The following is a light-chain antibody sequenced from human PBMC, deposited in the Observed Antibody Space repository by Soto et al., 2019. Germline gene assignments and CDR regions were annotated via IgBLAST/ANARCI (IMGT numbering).Light chain of an antibody. J-gene: IGKJ1*01. CDR1: QNIRGNE. Sequence: EVMLTQSPGTLSLSPGERATLSCRASQNIRGNELAWYQQKPGQAPRLLIYRGSSRATGIPDRFSGRGSGTDFTLTISRLEPEDFAVYYCQDYGTSAPWTFGQGPKVEIK. V-gene: IGKV3-20*01. CDR2: RGS. CDR3: QDYGTSAPWT.